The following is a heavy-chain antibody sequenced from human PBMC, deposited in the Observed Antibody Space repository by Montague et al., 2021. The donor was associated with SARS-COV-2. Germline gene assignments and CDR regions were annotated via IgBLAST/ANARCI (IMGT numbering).Heavy chain of an antibody. J-gene: IGHJ5*02. CDR1: GGSIRTATYY. Sequence: SETLSLTCNVSGGSIRTATYYWAWVRQPPGRGLEWVGNIYYSGTTFYNPSLKSRVTISVDTSKSQFSLHLRLVTAADTAVYYCARRRPEVGPPFDPWGQGTLVTVSS. CDR2: IYYSGTT. V-gene: IGHV4-39*01. CDR3: ARRRPEVGPPFDP. D-gene: IGHD1-26*01.